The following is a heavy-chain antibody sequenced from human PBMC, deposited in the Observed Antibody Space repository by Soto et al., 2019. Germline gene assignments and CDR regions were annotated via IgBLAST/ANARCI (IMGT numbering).Heavy chain of an antibody. CDR2: IYNSGST. Sequence: SETLSLTCTVSGGYISSGSNYWGWIRQPPGKGLEWIGSIYNSGSTVYNPSLKSRVTISVDTSNNKFSLRLTSVTAADTAVYYCARNLTVYESAGYYSGYFDYWGQGTLVTVSS. V-gene: IGHV4-39*01. J-gene: IGHJ4*02. CDR1: GGYISSGSNY. D-gene: IGHD3-22*01. CDR3: ARNLTVYESAGYYSGYFDY.